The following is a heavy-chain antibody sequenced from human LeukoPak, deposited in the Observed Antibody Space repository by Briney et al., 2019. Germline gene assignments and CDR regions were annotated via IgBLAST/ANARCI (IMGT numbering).Heavy chain of an antibody. CDR2: ISGSGGST. Sequence: GGSLGLSCAASGFTFSSYAMSWVRQAPGKGLEWVSTISGSGGSTYYADSVKGRFTISRDNSKSTLYLQMNCLRAEDTAEYYCAKDRAAPATPYNWFDPWGQGTLVAVSS. J-gene: IGHJ5*02. CDR3: AKDRAAPATPYNWFDP. D-gene: IGHD6-13*01. V-gene: IGHV3-23*01. CDR1: GFTFSSYA.